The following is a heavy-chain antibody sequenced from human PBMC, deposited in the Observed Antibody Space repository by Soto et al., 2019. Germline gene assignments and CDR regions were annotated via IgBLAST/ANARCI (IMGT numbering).Heavy chain of an antibody. D-gene: IGHD1-26*01. CDR2: INAGNGNT. Sequence: ASVKVSCTASGYTFTGYAMHWVRQAPGQRLEWMGWINAGNGNTKYSQKFQGRVTITRDTSASTAYMELSSLRSEDTAVYYCARGGSLYWYFDLWGRGTLVTVSS. CDR1: GYTFTGYA. CDR3: ARGGSLYWYFDL. J-gene: IGHJ2*01. V-gene: IGHV1-3*01.